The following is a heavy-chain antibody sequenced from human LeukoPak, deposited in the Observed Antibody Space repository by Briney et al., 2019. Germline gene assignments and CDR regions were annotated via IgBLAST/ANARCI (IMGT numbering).Heavy chain of an antibody. V-gene: IGHV3-21*01. D-gene: IGHD6-19*01. CDR3: ARGAYSSVFSFYDY. Sequence: PGGSLRLSCAASGFTFSTYSMNWVRQAPGKGLEWVSSISSSSSYIYYADSVRGRFTISRDNAKNSLYVQMNSLRAEDTAVYYCARGAYSSVFSFYDYWGQGTLVTVSS. CDR2: ISSSSSYI. J-gene: IGHJ4*02. CDR1: GFTFSTYS.